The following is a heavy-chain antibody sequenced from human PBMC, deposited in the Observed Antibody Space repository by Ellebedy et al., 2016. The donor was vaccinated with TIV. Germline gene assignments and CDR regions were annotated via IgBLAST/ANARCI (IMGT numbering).Heavy chain of an antibody. Sequence: GESLKVSCAASGFTFSSYAMSWVRQAPGKGLEWVPAISGSGCSTYYADPVKGRFTISRDNSKNTLYLQMNSLRSEDTAVYYCAKDPVTYLPGIGDYWGQGTLVTVSS. J-gene: IGHJ4*02. D-gene: IGHD6-13*01. CDR1: GFTFSSYA. CDR3: AKDPVTYLPGIGDY. CDR2: ISGSGCST. V-gene: IGHV3-23*01.